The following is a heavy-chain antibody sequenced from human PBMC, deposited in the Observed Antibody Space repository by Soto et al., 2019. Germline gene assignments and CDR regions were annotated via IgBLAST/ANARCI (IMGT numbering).Heavy chain of an antibody. J-gene: IGHJ4*02. CDR1: GFIFSSYW. D-gene: IGHD3-10*01. CDR3: ARATGADKEDY. CDR2: MNEYGSER. V-gene: IGHV3-7*04. Sequence: EVQLVESGGGLVQPGGSLRLSCSASGFIFSSYWMSWLRQAPGKGLGWVASMNEYGSERYYVDSVKGRCTIARENAKNSVYLQMNSLRAADTAVYYCARATGADKEDYWGQGTLVTVSS.